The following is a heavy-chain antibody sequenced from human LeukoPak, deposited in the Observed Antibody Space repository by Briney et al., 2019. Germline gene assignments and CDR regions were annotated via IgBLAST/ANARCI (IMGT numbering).Heavy chain of an antibody. Sequence: SETLSLTCSVSGGSITIYYWSWIRQPPGKGLEWIGYIYYFGNPDYNPSLKSRVTISVDTSKNQFSLNLRSVTAADTAVYYCAKLGSPRAFWGEGILVRVSS. V-gene: IGHV4-59*01. CDR3: AKLGSPRAF. D-gene: IGHD7-27*01. J-gene: IGHJ4*02. CDR2: IYYFGNP. CDR1: GGSITIYY.